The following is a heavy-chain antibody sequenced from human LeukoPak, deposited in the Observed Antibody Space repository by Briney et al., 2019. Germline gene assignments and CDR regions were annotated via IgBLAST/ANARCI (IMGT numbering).Heavy chain of an antibody. CDR1: GGTFSSYA. V-gene: IGHV1-69*13. Sequence: ASVKVSCKASGGTFSSYAISWVRQAPGQGLEWMGGIIPIFGTANYAQKFQGRVTITANESTSTAYMELSSLRSEDTAVYYCARGPAYCGGDCYSAFDYWGQGTLVTVSS. D-gene: IGHD2-21*02. CDR2: IIPIFGTA. J-gene: IGHJ4*02. CDR3: ARGPAYCGGDCYSAFDY.